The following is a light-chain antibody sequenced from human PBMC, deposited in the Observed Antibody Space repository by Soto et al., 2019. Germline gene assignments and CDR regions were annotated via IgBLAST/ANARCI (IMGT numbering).Light chain of an antibody. CDR1: QDISSW. V-gene: IGKV1-12*01. J-gene: IGKJ4*01. Sequence: QMSQSPSSVSASVGDRVTITRRASQDISSWVAWYQQKPGKAPKLLISAASSLQSGVPRRFSGSGSGTDFTLIISSLQPEDFATYFCQQGDSFPFTFGGGTKVDIK. CDR3: QQGDSFPFT. CDR2: AAS.